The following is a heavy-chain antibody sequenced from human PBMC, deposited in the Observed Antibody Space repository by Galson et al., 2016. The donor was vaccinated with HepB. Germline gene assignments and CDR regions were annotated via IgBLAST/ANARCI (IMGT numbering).Heavy chain of an antibody. Sequence: SLRLSCAASGFTFSNYAMHWVRQAPGKGLEWLAVIWYDGTNKYYADSVKGRFTISRDNSKNTLYRQMNSLRAEDTAVYYCARVFPLGPWGQGTLVTVSS. CDR2: IWYDGTNK. V-gene: IGHV3-33*01. D-gene: IGHD3-16*01. J-gene: IGHJ5*02. CDR3: ARVFPLGP. CDR1: GFTFSNYA.